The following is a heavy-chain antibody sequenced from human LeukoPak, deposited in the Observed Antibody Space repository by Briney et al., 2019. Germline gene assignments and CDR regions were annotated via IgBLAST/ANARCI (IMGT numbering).Heavy chain of an antibody. CDR3: AKDRTVGASYWYFDL. CDR1: GFTVGNNR. D-gene: IGHD1-26*01. V-gene: IGHV3-53*01. J-gene: IGHJ2*01. Sequence: GGSLRLSCAASGFTVGNNRMSWVRQAPGKGLGWVSTVYGGGKTAYADSVKGRFTISRDSSKNTPFLHMNTLRAEDTAIYYCAKDRTVGASYWYFDLWGRGTLVTVSS. CDR2: VYGGGKT.